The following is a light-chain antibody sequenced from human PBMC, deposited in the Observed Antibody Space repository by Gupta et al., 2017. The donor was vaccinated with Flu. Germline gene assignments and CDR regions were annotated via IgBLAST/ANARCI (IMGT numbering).Light chain of an antibody. CDR1: QSISSW. J-gene: IGKJ1*01. Sequence: DIQMTQSPSTLSASVGDRVTITCRASQSISSWLAWYQQKAGKAPKLLIYKASGLETGIPSRFSGSGSGTEFTLTISSLQPDDFATYYCQQYNSYPWTFGQGTRVEI. V-gene: IGKV1-5*03. CDR2: KAS. CDR3: QQYNSYPWT.